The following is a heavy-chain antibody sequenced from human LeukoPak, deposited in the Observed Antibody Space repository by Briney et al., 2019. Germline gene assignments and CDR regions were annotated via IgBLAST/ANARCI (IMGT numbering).Heavy chain of an antibody. J-gene: IGHJ2*01. CDR2: ISYDGSNK. CDR3: ARDVAAAGIFFDL. CDR1: GFTFSSYA. Sequence: PGGSLRLSCAASGFTFSSYAMHWVRQAPGKGLEWVAVISYDGSNKYYADSVKGRFTISRDNSKNTLYLQMNSLRAEDTAVYYCARDVAAAGIFFDLWGRGTLVTVSS. V-gene: IGHV3-30*04. D-gene: IGHD6-13*01.